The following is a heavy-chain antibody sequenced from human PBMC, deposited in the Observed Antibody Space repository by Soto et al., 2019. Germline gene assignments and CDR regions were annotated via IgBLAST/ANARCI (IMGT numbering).Heavy chain of an antibody. CDR1: GGTFDNFI. CDR3: ARNGIYSSSLSQDSGMDV. V-gene: IGHV1-69*01. J-gene: IGHJ6*02. Sequence: QVQLVQSGAEVKEPGSSVRVSCKASGGTFDNFIMNWVRQTPGQGLEWMGGIVPMLGTPTYAEKFKGRVTISATGSPRPLYMEVTSLRSEDTAIYYCARNGIYSSSLSQDSGMDVWGQGTKVTVSS. CDR2: IVPMLGTP. D-gene: IGHD1-26*01.